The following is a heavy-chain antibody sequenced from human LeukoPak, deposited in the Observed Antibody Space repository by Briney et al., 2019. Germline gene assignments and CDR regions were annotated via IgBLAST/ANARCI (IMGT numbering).Heavy chain of an antibody. CDR2: IYYSGST. V-gene: IGHV4-31*03. CDR3: AGSRSSGYEDWFDP. Sequence: PSETLSLTCTVSGGSISSGGYYWSWIRQHPGKGLEWIGYIYYSGSTYYNPSLKRRMTISVDTSKNQFSLRLSSVTAADTAVYYCAGSRSSGYEDWFDPWGQGTLGTVSS. CDR1: GGSISSGGYY. J-gene: IGHJ5*02. D-gene: IGHD6-19*01.